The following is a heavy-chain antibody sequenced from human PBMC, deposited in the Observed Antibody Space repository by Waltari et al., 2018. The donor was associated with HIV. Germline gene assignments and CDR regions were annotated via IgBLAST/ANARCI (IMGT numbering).Heavy chain of an antibody. V-gene: IGHV4-39*01. CDR3: ARHQQLVQSLYYFDL. Sequence: QLQLQESGPGLVKPSETLSLTCTVSGGSIGSDNYYWGWIRQHQGKGLEWIGNIYHSGSTNYNPSRKSRRTISVATSKNQFSLKLSSVTAADTAVYYCARHQQLVQSLYYFDLWGQGTLVSVSS. D-gene: IGHD6-6*01. CDR1: GGSIGSDNYY. CDR2: IYHSGST. J-gene: IGHJ4*02.